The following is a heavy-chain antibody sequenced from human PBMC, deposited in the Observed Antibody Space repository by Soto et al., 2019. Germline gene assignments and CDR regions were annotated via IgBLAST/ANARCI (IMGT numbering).Heavy chain of an antibody. CDR1: GGSFSGYY. D-gene: IGHD1-7*01. CDR3: ARGRNGTAFEY. J-gene: IGHJ4*02. Sequence: PSETLSLTCAFYGGSFSGYYWSCIRQPPGKGLEWIGEINHSGSTNYNPSLKSRVTISVDTSKNQFSLKLSSVTAADTAVYYCARGRNGTAFEYWGQGTLVSVSS. V-gene: IGHV4-34*01. CDR2: INHSGST.